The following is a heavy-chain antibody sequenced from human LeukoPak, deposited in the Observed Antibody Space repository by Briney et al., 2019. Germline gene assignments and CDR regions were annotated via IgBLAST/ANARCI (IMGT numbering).Heavy chain of an antibody. J-gene: IGHJ6*03. V-gene: IGHV4-30-4*08. CDR1: GGSISSGDYY. Sequence: SETLSLTCTVSGGSISSGDYYWRWIRQPPGKGLEWIGYIYYSGSTYYNPSLKSRVTISVDTSKNQFSLKLSSVTAADTAVYYCARAARDSSGWYAIYYYYYYMDVWGKGTTVTVSS. CDR3: ARAARDSSGWYAIYYYYYYMDV. D-gene: IGHD6-19*01. CDR2: IYYSGST.